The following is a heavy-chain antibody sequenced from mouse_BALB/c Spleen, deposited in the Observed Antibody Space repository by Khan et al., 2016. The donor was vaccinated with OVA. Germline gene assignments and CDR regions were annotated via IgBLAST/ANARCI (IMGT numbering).Heavy chain of an antibody. J-gene: IGHJ2*01. Sequence: EVKLMESGGGLVKPGGSLKLSCAASGFTFSSYAMSWVRQTPEKRLEWVATISSGGSYTYYPDSVKGRFTISRDNARNTLYVQMSSLRSEDTAIYYCARTAWGYFDYWGQGATLTVAS. CDR3: ARTAWGYFDY. D-gene: IGHD1-2*01. V-gene: IGHV5-9-1*01. CDR2: ISSGGSYT. CDR1: GFTFSSYA.